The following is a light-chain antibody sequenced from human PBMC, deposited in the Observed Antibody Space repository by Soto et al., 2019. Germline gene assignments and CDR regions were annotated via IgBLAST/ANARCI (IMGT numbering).Light chain of an antibody. CDR2: GAS. CDR3: QQYDNWPLT. Sequence: EIVRTQSPATLPLSLGERATLSCRASQSVSSNLAWYQQKPGQAPRFLIYGASTRATGIPARFSGSGSGTEFTLTISSLQSEDFAVYYCQQYDNWPLTFGGGTKVDI. J-gene: IGKJ4*01. CDR1: QSVSSN. V-gene: IGKV3-15*01.